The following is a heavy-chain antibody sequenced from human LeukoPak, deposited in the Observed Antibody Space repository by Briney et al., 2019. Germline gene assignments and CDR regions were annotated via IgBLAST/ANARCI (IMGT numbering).Heavy chain of an antibody. J-gene: IGHJ6*02. V-gene: IGHV3-48*04. Sequence: GGSLRLSCAASGFTFSSYSMNWVRQAPGKGLEWVSYISSSSSTIYYADSVKGRFTISRDNAKNSLYLQMNSLRAEDTAVYYCARESAYLGYCSGGSCYPRDYYYGMDVWGQGTTVTVSS. D-gene: IGHD2-15*01. CDR3: ARESAYLGYCSGGSCYPRDYYYGMDV. CDR2: ISSSSSTI. CDR1: GFTFSSYS.